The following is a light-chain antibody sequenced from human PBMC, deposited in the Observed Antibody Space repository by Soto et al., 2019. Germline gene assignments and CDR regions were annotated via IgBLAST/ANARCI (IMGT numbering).Light chain of an antibody. CDR2: EVS. V-gene: IGLV2-8*01. CDR3: SSYTSSSTLVV. Sequence: QSALTQPPSASGSPGQSVTISCTGTSSDVGAYKYVSWYQQYPGKAPKLMIYEVSKRPSGVPDRFSGSKSGNTASLTVSGLQAEDEADYYCSSYTSSSTLVVFGTGTKLTVL. CDR1: SSDVGAYKY. J-gene: IGLJ1*01.